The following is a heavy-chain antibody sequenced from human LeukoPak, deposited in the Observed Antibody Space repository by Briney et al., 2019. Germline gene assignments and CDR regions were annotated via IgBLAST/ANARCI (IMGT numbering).Heavy chain of an antibody. J-gene: IGHJ4*02. Sequence: GESLKISCKGSGYSFTGYWIGWVRQMPGKGLEWMGIIYPGDSDTRYSPSFQGQVTISADKSISTAYLQWSSLKASDTAMYYCAGLGGSHPPRGHNFDYWGQGTLVTVSS. D-gene: IGHD3-16*01. V-gene: IGHV5-51*01. CDR1: GYSFTGYW. CDR2: IYPGDSDT. CDR3: AGLGGSHPPRGHNFDY.